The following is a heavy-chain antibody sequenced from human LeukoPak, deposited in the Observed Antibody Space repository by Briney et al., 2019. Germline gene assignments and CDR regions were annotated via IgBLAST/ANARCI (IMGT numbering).Heavy chain of an antibody. V-gene: IGHV1-18*01. CDR1: GYIFTNYG. J-gene: IGHJ4*02. D-gene: IGHD4-17*01. CDR3: ARNMATVQHQD. Sequence: GASVKVSCKASGYIFTNYGISWVRQAPGQGLEWMGWISDYSGNTNYVQKFQDRVTMTTDTSTSTAYMKLRSLRSDDTAVYFCARNMATVQHQDWGQGTLVTVSS. CDR2: ISDYSGNT.